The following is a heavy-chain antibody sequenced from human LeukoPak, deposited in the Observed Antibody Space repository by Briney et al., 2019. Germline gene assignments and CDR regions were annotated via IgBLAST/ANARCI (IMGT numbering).Heavy chain of an antibody. CDR2: NHYSGST. CDR1: GVAISRGDYY. V-gene: IGHV4-30-4*08. Sequence: SETLCLTCTVSGVAISRGDYYWSWISQPPGQRLEWIGYNHYSGSTYYNPSLKSRVTISVDTSKNQFSLKLSSVTAADTAVYYCARRPYDFWRSWFDPWGQGTLVTVSS. J-gene: IGHJ5*02. CDR3: ARRPYDFWRSWFDP. D-gene: IGHD3-3*01.